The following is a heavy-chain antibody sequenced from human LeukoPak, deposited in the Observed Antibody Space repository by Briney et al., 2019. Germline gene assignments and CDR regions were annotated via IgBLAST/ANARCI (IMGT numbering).Heavy chain of an antibody. J-gene: IGHJ6*03. D-gene: IGHD3-10*01. CDR1: GCTFTSYD. CDR2: MNPNSGNT. V-gene: IGHV1-8*01. Sequence: GASVKVSCKASGCTFTSYDINWVRQATGQGLERMGWMNPNSGNTGYAQKFQGRVTMTRNTSISTAYMELSSLRSEDTAVYYCASSYYYGSGSYYREHYYYYYMDVWGKGTTVTVSS. CDR3: ASSYYYGSGSYYREHYYYYYMDV.